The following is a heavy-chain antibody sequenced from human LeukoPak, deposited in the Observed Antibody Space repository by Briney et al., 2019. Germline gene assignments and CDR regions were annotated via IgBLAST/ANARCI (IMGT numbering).Heavy chain of an antibody. Sequence: SGPTLVTPTQTLTLTCTFSGFSLSTSGMCVNWIRQPPGKALEWLARIDWDDDKYYSTSLRTRLTISKDTSKNRVVLTMASMDPVDTATYYCARAYYYGSGRHSFDIWGQGTMVTVSS. D-gene: IGHD3-10*01. CDR1: GFSLSTSGMC. J-gene: IGHJ3*02. CDR2: IDWDDDK. CDR3: ARAYYYGSGRHSFDI. V-gene: IGHV2-70*11.